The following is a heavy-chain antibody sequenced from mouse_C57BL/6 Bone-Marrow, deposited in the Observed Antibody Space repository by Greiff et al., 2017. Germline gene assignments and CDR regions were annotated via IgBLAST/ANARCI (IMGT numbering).Heavy chain of an antibody. J-gene: IGHJ1*03. Sequence: VQLQQPGAELVKPGASVKLSCKASGYTFTSYWMHWVKQRPGQGLEWIGMIHPNSGSTNYNEKFKSKDTLTVDKSSSTAYMQLSSLTSEDSAVYYCARDYDRASRYFDVWGTGTTVTVSS. D-gene: IGHD2-4*01. CDR2: IHPNSGST. V-gene: IGHV1-64*01. CDR1: GYTFTSYW. CDR3: ARDYDRASRYFDV.